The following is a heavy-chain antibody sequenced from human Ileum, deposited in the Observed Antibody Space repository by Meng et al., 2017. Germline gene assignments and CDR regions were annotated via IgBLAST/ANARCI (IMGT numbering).Heavy chain of an antibody. CDR3: ARETCSGGSCYLNYYGMDV. Sequence: GESLKISCAASGFTFSTYWMSWVRQAPGKGLEWVANIKQDGTEKFYVDSVKGRFPISRDNAKNSLSLQMNSLRADDTAVYYCARETCSGGSCYLNYYGMDVWGQGTTVTVSS. V-gene: IGHV3-7*01. CDR1: GFTFSTYW. CDR2: IKQDGTEK. J-gene: IGHJ6*02. D-gene: IGHD2-15*01.